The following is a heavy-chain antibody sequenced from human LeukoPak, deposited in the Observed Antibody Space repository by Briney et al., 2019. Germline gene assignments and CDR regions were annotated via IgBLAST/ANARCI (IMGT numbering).Heavy chain of an antibody. J-gene: IGHJ4*02. D-gene: IGHD5-12*01. V-gene: IGHV1-69*05. Sequence: ASVKVSCKASGGTFSSYAISWVRQAPGQGLEWMGGIIPIFGTANYAQKFQGRVTITTDESTSTAYMELSSLRSEDTAVCYCARDGDIVATGIFEYWGQGTLVTVSS. CDR3: ARDGDIVATGIFEY. CDR2: IIPIFGTA. CDR1: GGTFSSYA.